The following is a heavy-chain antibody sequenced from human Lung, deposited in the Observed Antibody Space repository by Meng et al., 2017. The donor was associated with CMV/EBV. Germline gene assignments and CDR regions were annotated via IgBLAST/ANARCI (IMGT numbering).Heavy chain of an antibody. CDR3: AKAALYSSSWAPFDY. CDR1: GFTFNNYE. J-gene: IGHJ4*02. CDR2: ITTSANTR. D-gene: IGHD6-13*01. Sequence: GGSLRLXCAASGFTFNNYEMNWVRQAPGKGLEWISFITTSANTRRYADAVKGRFTISRDNAKKSLYLQMNSLRAEDTAVYYCAKAALYSSSWAPFDYWGQGTXVPVSS. V-gene: IGHV3-48*03.